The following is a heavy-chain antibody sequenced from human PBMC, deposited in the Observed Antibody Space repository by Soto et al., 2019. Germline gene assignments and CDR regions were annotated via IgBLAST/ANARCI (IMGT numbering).Heavy chain of an antibody. J-gene: IGHJ4*01. V-gene: IGHV4-59*01. CDR2: IFYSGRT. D-gene: IGHD4-17*01. CDR3: ARVSSLTKLDY. Sequence: QVQLQESGPRLVKPSETLSLTCTVSGASIGSSYWSWIRQPPGKGLECIGIIFYSGRTTYSPSLNSRVSISIDTSKRQSSLTLSSVTAAHTTVYYCARVSSLTKLDYWGHGNLVTVHS. CDR1: GASIGSSY.